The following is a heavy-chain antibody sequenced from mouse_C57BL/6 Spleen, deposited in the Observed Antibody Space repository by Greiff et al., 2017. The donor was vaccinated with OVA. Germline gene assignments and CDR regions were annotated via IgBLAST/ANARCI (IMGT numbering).Heavy chain of an antibody. V-gene: IGHV1-50*01. CDR2: IDPSDSYT. CDR3: ARTGTEAY. Sequence: QVQLQQPGAELVKPGASVKLSCKASGYTFTSYWMPWVKQRPGQGLEWIGEIDPSDSYTNYNQKFKGKATLTVDTSSSTAYMQLSSLTSEDSAVYYCARTGTEAYWGQGTLVTVSA. D-gene: IGHD4-1*01. J-gene: IGHJ3*01. CDR1: GYTFTSYW.